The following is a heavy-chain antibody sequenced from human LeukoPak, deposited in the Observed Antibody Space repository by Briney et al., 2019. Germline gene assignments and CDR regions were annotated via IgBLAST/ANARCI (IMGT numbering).Heavy chain of an antibody. V-gene: IGHV4-4*07. D-gene: IGHD2-8*01. CDR3: ARGMHAPKYYFDY. CDR1: GGSISSYY. J-gene: IGHJ4*02. CDR2: IYTSGST. Sequence: SETLSLTCTVSGGSISSYYWSWIWQPAGKGLEWIGRIYTSGSTNYNPSLKSRVTMSVDTSKNQFSLKLSSVTAADTAVYYCARGMHAPKYYFDYWGQGTLVTVSS.